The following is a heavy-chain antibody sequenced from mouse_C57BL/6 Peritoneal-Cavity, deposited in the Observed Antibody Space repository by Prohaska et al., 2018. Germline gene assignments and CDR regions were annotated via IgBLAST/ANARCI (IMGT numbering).Heavy chain of an antibody. CDR1: GYTFTSYW. D-gene: IGHD3-2*02. Sequence: QVQLQQPGAELVRPGTSVKLSCKASGYTFTSYWMHWVKQRPGQGLEWIGVIDPSDNYTNYNQKCKGKATLTVDTSSSTAYMQLSSLTAEDSAVYYCARSGSSGVYYAMDYWGQGTSVTVSS. CDR3: ARSGSSGVYYAMDY. CDR2: IDPSDNYT. J-gene: IGHJ4*01. V-gene: IGHV1-59*01.